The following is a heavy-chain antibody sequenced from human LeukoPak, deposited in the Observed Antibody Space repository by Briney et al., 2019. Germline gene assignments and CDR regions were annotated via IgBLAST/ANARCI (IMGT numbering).Heavy chain of an antibody. V-gene: IGHV4-59*01. D-gene: IGHD3-9*01. J-gene: IGHJ5*02. CDR1: GGSISNYY. CDR2: IYYSGST. CDR3: ARGDVGYYDILTGYYIDWFDP. Sequence: SETLSLTCTVSGGSISNYYWSWIRQPPGKGLEWIGYIYYSGSTNYNPSLKSRVTISVDTSKNQFSLKLSSVTAADTAVYYCARGDVGYYDILTGYYIDWFDPWGQGTLVTVSS.